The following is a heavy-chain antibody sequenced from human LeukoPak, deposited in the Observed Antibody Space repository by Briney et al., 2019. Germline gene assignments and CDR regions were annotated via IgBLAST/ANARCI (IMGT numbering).Heavy chain of an antibody. Sequence: ASVKVSCKASGYTFTGYYMHWVRQAPGQGLEWMGWINPNSGGTNYAQKFQGRVTMTRDTSISTAYMELSRLRSDDTGVYYCARWSAATVTYYYGMDVWGQGTTVTVSS. CDR2: INPNSGGT. D-gene: IGHD4-17*01. V-gene: IGHV1-2*02. J-gene: IGHJ6*02. CDR1: GYTFTGYY. CDR3: ARWSAATVTYYYGMDV.